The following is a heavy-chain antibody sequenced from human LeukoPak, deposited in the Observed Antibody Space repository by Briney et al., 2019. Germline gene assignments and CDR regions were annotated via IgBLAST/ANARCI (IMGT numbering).Heavy chain of an antibody. CDR1: GGSFSGYY. CDR2: INHSGST. CDR3: ARGPLAVAGTGFDY. J-gene: IGHJ4*02. D-gene: IGHD6-19*01. V-gene: IGHV4-34*01. Sequence: PSETLSPTCAVYGGSFSGYYWSWIRQPPGKGLEWIGEINHSGSTNYNPSLKSRVTISVDTSKNQFSLKLSSVTAADTAVYYCARGPLAVAGTGFDYWGQGTLVTVSS.